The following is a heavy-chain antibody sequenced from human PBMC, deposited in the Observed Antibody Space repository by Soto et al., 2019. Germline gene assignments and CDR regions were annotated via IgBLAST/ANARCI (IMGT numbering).Heavy chain of an antibody. J-gene: IGHJ4*02. CDR2: IIPILGIA. CDR3: ARARGIAVAAPVYYFDY. V-gene: IGHV1-69*02. D-gene: IGHD6-19*01. CDR1: GGTFSSYT. Sequence: QLQLVQSGAEVKKPGSSVKVSCKASGGTFSSYTISWVRQAPGQGLEWMGRIIPILGIANYAQKFQGRVTITADKSTSTAYMELSSLRSEDTAVYYCARARGIAVAAPVYYFDYWGQGTLVTVSS.